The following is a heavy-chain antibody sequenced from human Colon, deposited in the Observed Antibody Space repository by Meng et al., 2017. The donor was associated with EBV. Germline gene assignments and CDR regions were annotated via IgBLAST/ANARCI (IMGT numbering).Heavy chain of an antibody. CDR1: GGSFSGNF. V-gene: IGHV4-34*02. J-gene: IGHJ5*01. D-gene: IGHD3-22*01. CDR2: IHHSGST. CDR3: ARDPAQEDFDTSGYMYDS. Sequence: QVHLQQWGAGRLKPSETLSLTCAVFGGSFSGNFWTWIRQSPGEGLEWIGEIHHSGSTKYNPSLKNRVSISLDTSKKQFSLQLTSVTAADTAVYFCARDPAQEDFDTSGYMYDSWGPGTLVTVSS.